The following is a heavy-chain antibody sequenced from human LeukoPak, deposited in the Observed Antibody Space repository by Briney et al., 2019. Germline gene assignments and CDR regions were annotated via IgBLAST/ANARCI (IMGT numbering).Heavy chain of an antibody. V-gene: IGHV4-4*07. J-gene: IGHJ3*02. CDR2: IYGTGST. D-gene: IGHD6-19*01. CDR3: ARDYSSGRYGDAFDI. Sequence: SETLSLTCAVSVGSIRSDYWSWIRQPAGKGLEWIGRIYGTGSTNYNPSLKSRVTMSVDTSKNQFSLKLSSVTAADTAVYYCARDYSSGRYGDAFDIWGQGTMVTVSS. CDR1: VGSIRSDY.